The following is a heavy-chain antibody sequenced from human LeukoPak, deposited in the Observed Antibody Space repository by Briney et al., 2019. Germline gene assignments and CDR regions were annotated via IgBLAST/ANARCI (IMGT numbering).Heavy chain of an antibody. J-gene: IGHJ3*02. V-gene: IGHV3-66*01. CDR1: GFTVSSNY. CDR2: IYSGGST. Sequence: GGSLRLSCAASGFTVSSNYMSWVRQAPGKGLEWVSVIYSGGSTYYADSVKGRFTISRDNSKNTLYLQMNSLRAEDTAVYYCARGGYYDSSGDAFDIWGQGTMVTVSS. D-gene: IGHD3-22*01. CDR3: ARGGYYDSSGDAFDI.